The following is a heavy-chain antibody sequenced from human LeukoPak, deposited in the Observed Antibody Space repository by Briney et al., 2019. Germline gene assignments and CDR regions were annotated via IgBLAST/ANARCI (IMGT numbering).Heavy chain of an antibody. CDR2: ISSSGSTI. CDR1: GFTFSDYY. CDR3: ARDASITMVRGVPDY. D-gene: IGHD3-10*01. J-gene: IGHJ4*02. V-gene: IGHV3-11*01. Sequence: GGSLRLSCAASGFTFSDYYMSWIRQAPGKGLEWVSYISSSGSTIYYADSVKGRFTISRDNAKNSLYLQMNSLRAEDTAVYYCARDASITMVRGVPDYWGQGTLVTVSS.